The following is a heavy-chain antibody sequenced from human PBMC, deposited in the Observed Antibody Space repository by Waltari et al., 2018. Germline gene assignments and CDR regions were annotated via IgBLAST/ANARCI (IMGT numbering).Heavy chain of an antibody. D-gene: IGHD3-16*01. CDR3: STQPWGPDY. V-gene: IGHV3-15*01. CDR2: IKSKTDGETT. J-gene: IGHJ4*02. Sequence: EVQLVESGGGLVKPGGSLRLSCAASGFTFSNAWMSWVRQAPGKGLEWVGRIKSKTDGETTDYAAPVKGRFTISRDDSTDTLYLQMNSLKTEDTAVYYCSTQPWGPDYWGQGTLVTVSS. CDR1: GFTFSNAW.